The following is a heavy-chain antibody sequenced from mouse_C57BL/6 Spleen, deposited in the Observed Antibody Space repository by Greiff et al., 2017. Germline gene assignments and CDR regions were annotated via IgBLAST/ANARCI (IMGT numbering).Heavy chain of an antibody. CDR2: INPYNGDT. D-gene: IGHD2-4*01. CDR1: GYSFTGYF. V-gene: IGHV1-20*01. Sequence: EVQRVESGPELVKPGDSVKISCKASGYSFTGYFMNWVMQSHGKSLEWIGRINPYNGDTFYNQKFKGKATLTVDKSSSTAHMELRSRTSEDSAVYYCAREEGYDYDGGAWFAYWGQGTLVTVSA. J-gene: IGHJ3*01. CDR3: AREEGYDYDGGAWFAY.